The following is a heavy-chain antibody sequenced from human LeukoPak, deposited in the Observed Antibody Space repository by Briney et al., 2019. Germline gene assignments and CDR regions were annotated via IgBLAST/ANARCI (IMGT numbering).Heavy chain of an antibody. CDR1: GRSISPYY. Sequence: SETLSLTCSVSGRSISPYYWSWFRQAPGRGLEWVGYIFSSGAASYKPSLKSRVTLSVDTSKNQFSLRLNSVTPADTAVYYCARWIGYSYGYSYYFDYWGQGTLVTVSS. D-gene: IGHD5-18*01. CDR2: IFSSGAA. V-gene: IGHV4-59*01. J-gene: IGHJ4*02. CDR3: ARWIGYSYGYSYYFDY.